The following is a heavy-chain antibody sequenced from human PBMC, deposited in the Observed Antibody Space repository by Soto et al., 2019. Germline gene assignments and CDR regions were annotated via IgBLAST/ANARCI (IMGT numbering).Heavy chain of an antibody. CDR2: ISGSGGST. J-gene: IGHJ4*02. CDR1: GFTFSSYA. V-gene: IGHV3-23*01. Sequence: GGSLRLSCAASGFTFSSYAMSWVRQAPGKGLEWVSAISGSGGSTYYADSVKGRFTISRDNSKNTLYLQMNSLRAEDTAVYYCAKEPHGPYSSGWYPFDYWGQGTLVTVSS. D-gene: IGHD6-19*01. CDR3: AKEPHGPYSSGWYPFDY.